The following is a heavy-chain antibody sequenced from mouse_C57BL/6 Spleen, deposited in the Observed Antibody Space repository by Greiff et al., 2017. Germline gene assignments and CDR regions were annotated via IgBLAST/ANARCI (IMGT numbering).Heavy chain of an antibody. CDR2: INPGSGGT. CDR3: ARSYGSSYGTFDY. J-gene: IGHJ2*01. CDR1: GYAFTNYL. D-gene: IGHD1-1*01. V-gene: IGHV1-54*01. Sequence: QVQLQQSGAELVRPGTSVKVSCKASGYAFTNYLIEWVKQRPGQGLEWIGVINPGSGGTNYNEKLKGKATLTADKSSSTAYMQLSSLTSEDSAVYFCARSYGSSYGTFDYWGQGTTLTVSS.